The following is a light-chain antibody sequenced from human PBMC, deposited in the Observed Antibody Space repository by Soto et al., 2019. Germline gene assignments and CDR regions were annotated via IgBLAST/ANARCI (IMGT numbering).Light chain of an antibody. Sequence: EVLLTQSPATLSLSPGERAPLSCRASQSVSTYLAWYQQKPGQAPRLLIYGASTRATGIPASFSGSGAGTDFTPTISSLQHEDVATHYCQQSYSIPPITFGQGTRLEIK. CDR2: GAS. J-gene: IGKJ5*01. CDR1: QSVSTY. V-gene: IGKV3D-11*02. CDR3: QQSYSIPPIT.